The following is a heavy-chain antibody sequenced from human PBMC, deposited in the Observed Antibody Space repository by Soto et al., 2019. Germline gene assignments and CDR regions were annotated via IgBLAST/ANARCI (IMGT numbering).Heavy chain of an antibody. CDR3: ARADIVVDSWFDP. Sequence: ASVKVSCKASGHTFTSYAMHWVRQAPGQRLEWMGWINAGNGNTKYSQKFQGRVTITRDTSASTAYMELSSLGSEDTAVYYCARADIVVDSWFDPWGQGTLVTVSS. D-gene: IGHD2-2*01. J-gene: IGHJ5*02. V-gene: IGHV1-3*01. CDR1: GHTFTSYA. CDR2: INAGNGNT.